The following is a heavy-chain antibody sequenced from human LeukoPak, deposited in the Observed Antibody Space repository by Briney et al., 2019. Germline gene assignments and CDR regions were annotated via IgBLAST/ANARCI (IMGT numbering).Heavy chain of an antibody. CDR2: ISISGDTI. CDR3: ARARGYSYGYSDY. J-gene: IGHJ4*02. D-gene: IGHD5-18*01. V-gene: IGHV3-48*04. CDR1: GFSFTSYS. Sequence: PGGSLRLSCAASGFSFTSYSMNWVRQAPGKGLEWVSYISISGDTIYYGDSVKGRFTISRDNAKNSLYLQMNSLRAEDTAVYYCARARGYSYGYSDYWGQGTLVTVSS.